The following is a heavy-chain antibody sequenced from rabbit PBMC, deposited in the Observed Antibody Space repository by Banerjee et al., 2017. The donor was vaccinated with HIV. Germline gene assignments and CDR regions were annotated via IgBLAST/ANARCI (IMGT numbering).Heavy chain of an antibody. Sequence: QSLEESGGDLVKPGASLTLTCTASGFSFSSAYWIYWVRQAPGKGLEWIGTIYAGSTGTTDYANWAKGRFTISKTSSTTVTLQMTSLTAADTATYFCARGYAFNLWGPGTLVTVS. V-gene: IGHV1S40*01. J-gene: IGHJ4*01. CDR1: GFSFSSAYW. CDR3: ARGYAFNL. CDR2: IYAGSTGTT. D-gene: IGHD4-2*01.